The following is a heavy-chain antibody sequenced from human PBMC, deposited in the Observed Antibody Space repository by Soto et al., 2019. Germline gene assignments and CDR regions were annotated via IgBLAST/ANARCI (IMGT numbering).Heavy chain of an antibody. D-gene: IGHD2-15*01. V-gene: IGHV3-72*01. CDR3: ARWVAGAADC. J-gene: IGHJ4*02. Sequence: EVQLVESGGGLVQPGGSLRLSCAAPGFASSDHYMDWVRQAPGKGLEWLGRTKNKGQSFTIEYAPSVKGRFIISRDDSKNSVFLQINSLRTDDTAVYYCARWVAGAADCWGQGTQVTVSS. CDR1: GFASSDHY. CDR2: TKNKGQSFTI.